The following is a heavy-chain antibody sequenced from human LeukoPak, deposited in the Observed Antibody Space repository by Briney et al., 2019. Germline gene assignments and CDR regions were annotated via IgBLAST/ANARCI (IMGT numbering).Heavy chain of an antibody. CDR1: GFTFDDYG. V-gene: IGHV3-20*04. CDR3: AREYGDYSSYFDL. Sequence: GGSLRPSCAASGFTFDDYGMSWVRQAPGKGLEWVSGITWNGATTGFADSVKGRFTISRDITKNSLYLGMSSLRAEDTAFYYCAREYGDYSSYFDLWGRGTLVTVSS. J-gene: IGHJ2*01. D-gene: IGHD4-17*01. CDR2: ITWNGATT.